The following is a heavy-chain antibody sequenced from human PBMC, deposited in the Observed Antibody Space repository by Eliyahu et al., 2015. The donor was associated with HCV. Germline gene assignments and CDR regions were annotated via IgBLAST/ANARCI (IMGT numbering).Heavy chain of an antibody. J-gene: IGHJ5*02. CDR1: GFTFXSYA. CDR3: AKDQARTVVTTWGP. CDR2: ISGSGGST. Sequence: EVQLLESGGGLVQPGGSLRLSCVASGFTFXSYAMSWVRQAPGKGLEWVSGISGSGGSTHYADSVKGRFTISRDNSMNTVYLQMNSLRAEDTAVYYCAKDQARTVVTTWGPWGQGTLVTVSS. V-gene: IGHV3-23*01. D-gene: IGHD4-23*01.